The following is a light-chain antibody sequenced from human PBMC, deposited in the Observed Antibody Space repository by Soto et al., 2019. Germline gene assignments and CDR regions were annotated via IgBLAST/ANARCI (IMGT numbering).Light chain of an antibody. Sequence: DIQMTQSPSTLSGSIGDRVTITCRASQSISTWLAWYQQRPGKAPKVLIYKASTLESGVPSRFSGSGSGTEFALTISSLQPDDLATYYCQQYISETWTFGQGTKVDIK. V-gene: IGKV1-5*03. J-gene: IGKJ1*01. CDR3: QQYISETWT. CDR2: KAS. CDR1: QSISTW.